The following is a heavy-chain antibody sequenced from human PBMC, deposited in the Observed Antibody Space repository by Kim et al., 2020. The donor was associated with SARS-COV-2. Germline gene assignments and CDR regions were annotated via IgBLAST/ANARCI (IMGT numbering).Heavy chain of an antibody. V-gene: IGHV4-4*02. J-gene: IGHJ6*02. CDR1: GGSISSSNW. CDR2: IYHSGST. D-gene: IGHD6-19*01. CDR3: ARSAVAGRMYYYYGMDV. Sequence: SETLSLTCAVSGGSISSSNWWSWVRQPPGKGLEWIGEIYHSGSTNYNPSLKSRVTISVDKSKNQFSLKLSSVTAADTAVYYCARSAVAGRMYYYYGMDVWGQGTTVTVSS.